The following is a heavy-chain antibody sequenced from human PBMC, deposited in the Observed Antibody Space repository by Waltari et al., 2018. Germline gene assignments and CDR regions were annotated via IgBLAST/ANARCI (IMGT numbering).Heavy chain of an antibody. V-gene: IGHV3-48*04. D-gene: IGHD6-13*01. CDR3: ARVGGSIWYMDYFDY. Sequence: VQLVESGGGLVKPGGSLRRSCAASGFTFSSYSLKRVRPAQGKGREWVSYISSSSITIYYADSVKGLFTISIDNAKNSLYLQMNSLRAEYTAVYYCARVGGSIWYMDYFDYWGQGTLVTVSS. CDR2: ISSSSITI. CDR1: GFTFSSYS. J-gene: IGHJ4*02.